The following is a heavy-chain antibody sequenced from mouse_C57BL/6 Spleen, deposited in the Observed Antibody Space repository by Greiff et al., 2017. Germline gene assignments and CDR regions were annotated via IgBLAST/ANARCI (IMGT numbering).Heavy chain of an antibody. J-gene: IGHJ3*01. CDR2: INPYNGGT. CDR1: GYTFTDYY. Sequence: EVQLQQSGPVLVKPGASVKMSCKASGYTFTDYYMNWVKQSHGKSLEWIGVINPYNGGTSYNQKFKGKATLTVDKSSSTAYMALNSLTSEDSAVYYCAREGGLLLRPAGFAYWGQGTLVTVSA. D-gene: IGHD1-1*01. CDR3: AREGGLLLRPAGFAY. V-gene: IGHV1-19*01.